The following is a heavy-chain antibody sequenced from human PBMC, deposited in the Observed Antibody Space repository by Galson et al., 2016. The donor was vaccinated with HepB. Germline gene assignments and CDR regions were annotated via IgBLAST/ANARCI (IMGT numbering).Heavy chain of an antibody. D-gene: IGHD4-11*01. CDR2: IFWDDET. J-gene: IGHJ4*02. Sequence: PALVKPTQTLTLTCAFSGFSLTTTGVGVGWIRQPPGKALECLALIFWDDETRYSPSLKSRLNITKDTSKNHVVLTMTDMDPVDAGTYYCAHTTGVGYFDLWGQGTLVTVSS. V-gene: IGHV2-5*02. CDR1: GFSLTTTGVG. CDR3: AHTTGVGYFDL.